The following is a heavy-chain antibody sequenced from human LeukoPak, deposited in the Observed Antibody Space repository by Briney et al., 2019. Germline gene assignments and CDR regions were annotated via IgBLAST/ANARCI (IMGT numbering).Heavy chain of an antibody. CDR1: GGSISRYY. CDR2: KDYSGST. D-gene: IGHD5-18*01. V-gene: IGHV4-59*01. J-gene: IGHJ5*02. CDR3: ASGGYSYGYRGWFDP. Sequence: SETLSLTRTVSGGSISRYYWSWIRQPPGKGLEWIGYKDYSGSTNYNRSLKSRVTISVDTSKNQFSLKLSSVTAADTAVYYCASGGYSYGYRGWFDPWGQGTLVTVSS.